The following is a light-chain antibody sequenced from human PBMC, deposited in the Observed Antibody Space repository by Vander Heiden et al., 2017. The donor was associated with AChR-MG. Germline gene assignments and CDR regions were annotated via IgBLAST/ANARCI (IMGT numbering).Light chain of an antibody. CDR3: MRAIRLPIT. J-gene: IGKJ5*01. CDR2: EVS. Sequence: DIVRSQTPLSLSVTPGQTASISCTSNQSLLYSDGRPYLDWHLQNPGQSPQVLNHEVSSRFSRVASRSGSGGARADFTLKISRVEAEDVGVYCRMRAIRLPITFGRGTRLDIK. CDR1: QSLLYSDGRPY. V-gene: IGKV2-29*02.